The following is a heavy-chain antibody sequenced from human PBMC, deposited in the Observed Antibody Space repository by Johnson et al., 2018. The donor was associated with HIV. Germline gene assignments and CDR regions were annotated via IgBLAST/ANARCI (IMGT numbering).Heavy chain of an antibody. V-gene: IGHV3-30*06. D-gene: IGHD1-26*01. CDR1: GFTFSTYG. J-gene: IGHJ3*01. CDR2: ISNDGSNK. Sequence: QVQLVESGGGVVQPGGSLRLSCAASGFTFSTYGMHWVRQAPGKGLEWVAIISNDGSNKYYADSVKGRFTVSSDNSKNTLCLQMNSLRVEDTPVSSCASGGPLSGSDECCFDVWGQGTMVTVSS. CDR3: ASGGPLSGSDECCFDV.